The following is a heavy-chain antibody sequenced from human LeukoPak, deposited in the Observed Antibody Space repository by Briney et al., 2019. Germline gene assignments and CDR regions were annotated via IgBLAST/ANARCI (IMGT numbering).Heavy chain of an antibody. CDR2: INPNSGGT. CDR1: GYTFTGYY. J-gene: IGHJ1*01. Sequence: GASVKVSCKASGYTFTGYYMQWLRQAPGQGLEWMGWINPNSGGTNYAQKFQGRVTMTRDTSISTAYMELSRLRSDDTAVYYCATASGSYYAEYFQHWGQGTLVTVSS. CDR3: ATASGSYYAEYFQH. D-gene: IGHD1-26*01. V-gene: IGHV1-2*02.